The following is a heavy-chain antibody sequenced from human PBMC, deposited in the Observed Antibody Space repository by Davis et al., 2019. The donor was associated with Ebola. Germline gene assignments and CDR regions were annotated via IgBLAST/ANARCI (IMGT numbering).Heavy chain of an antibody. Sequence: PSETLSLTCTVSGGSISSYYWSWIRQPPGKGLEWIGYIYYSGSTNYNPSLKSRVTISVDTSKNQFSLKLSSVTAADTAVYYCARSGVQWGLGIGWEENYFDYWGQGTLVTVSS. V-gene: IGHV4-59*08. CDR3: ARSGVQWGLGIGWEENYFDY. J-gene: IGHJ4*02. D-gene: IGHD7-27*01. CDR2: IYYSGST. CDR1: GGSISSYY.